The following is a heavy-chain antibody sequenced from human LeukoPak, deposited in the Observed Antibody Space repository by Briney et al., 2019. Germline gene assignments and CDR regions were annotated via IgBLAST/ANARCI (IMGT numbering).Heavy chain of an antibody. Sequence: GESLKISCKGSGYSFTSYWIGWVRQMPGKGLEWMGIIYPGDSDTRYSPSFQGQVTISADKSISTAYLQWSSLKASDTAMYYCARPEYYYDSSGYSDYGMDVWGQGTTVTASS. J-gene: IGHJ6*02. CDR1: GYSFTSYW. V-gene: IGHV5-51*01. D-gene: IGHD3-22*01. CDR2: IYPGDSDT. CDR3: ARPEYYYDSSGYSDYGMDV.